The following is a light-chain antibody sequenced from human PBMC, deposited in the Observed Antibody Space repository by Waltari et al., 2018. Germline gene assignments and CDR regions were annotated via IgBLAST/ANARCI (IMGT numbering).Light chain of an antibody. CDR2: DVS. CDR1: SSTFVGYNY. V-gene: IGLV2-14*03. CDR3: SSYSSSSTYVV. J-gene: IGLJ2*01. Sequence: QPTLTQPPSLSGSPGHSITIPSTGTSSTFVGYNYYPWYQQHPGKAPKLMIYDVSNRPSGVSNRFSGSKSGNTASLTISGLQAEDEADYYCSSYSSSSTYVVFGGGTKLTVL.